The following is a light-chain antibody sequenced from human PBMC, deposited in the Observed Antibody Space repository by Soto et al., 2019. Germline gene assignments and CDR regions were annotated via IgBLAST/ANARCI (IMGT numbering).Light chain of an antibody. V-gene: IGKV1-39*01. CDR3: QQTYSDIS. J-gene: IGKJ4*01. Sequence: DVRMTQSPSSLSASVGDTITITCRASRTINTYLNWFQQKPGEPPRLLIYGASTLHDGVPSRFSGSGSGEDFTLTISGLQAEDFASYHCQQTYSDISFGGGNKV. CDR1: RTINTY. CDR2: GAS.